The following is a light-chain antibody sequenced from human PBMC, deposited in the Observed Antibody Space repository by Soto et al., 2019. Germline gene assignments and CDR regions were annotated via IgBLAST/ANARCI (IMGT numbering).Light chain of an antibody. J-gene: IGLJ3*02. CDR3: QSYDSSLSVWV. Sequence: QSVLTQPPSVSGAPGQRVTISCTGSSSNIGAGYDVHWYHQLPGTAPILLIYGNNNRPSGVPDRFSGSRSGTSASLAITGLQAEDEADYYCQSYDSSLSVWVFGGGTKLTVL. CDR1: SSNIGAGYD. CDR2: GNN. V-gene: IGLV1-40*01.